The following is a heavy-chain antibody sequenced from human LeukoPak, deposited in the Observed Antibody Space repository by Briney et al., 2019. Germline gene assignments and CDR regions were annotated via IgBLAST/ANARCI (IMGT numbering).Heavy chain of an antibody. CDR2: VYHTGTS. Sequence: PSETLSLTCSVSGASINDYYWTWIRQPPGKGLEWIGYVYHTGTSGYHPSLKGRVAMSLDTSKNQVSLKVRSVTAADTAVYFCTRVVNGGHFDYWGEGTLVTVSS. CDR3: TRVVNGGHFDY. D-gene: IGHD2-8*01. CDR1: GASINDYY. J-gene: IGHJ4*02. V-gene: IGHV4-59*01.